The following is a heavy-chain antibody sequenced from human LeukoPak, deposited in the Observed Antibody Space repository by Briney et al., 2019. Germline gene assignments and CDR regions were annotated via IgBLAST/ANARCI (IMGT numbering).Heavy chain of an antibody. V-gene: IGHV3-7*03. CDR2: IKQDGSEK. CDR3: ARDRGWLQFPDGLFDY. D-gene: IGHD5-24*01. Sequence: GGSLRLSCAASGFTFSSYWMSWVRQAPGKGLEWVANIKQDGSEKYYVDSVKGRFTISRDNAKNSLYLQMNSLRAEDTAVYYCARDRGWLQFPDGLFDYWSQGTLVTVSS. J-gene: IGHJ4*02. CDR1: GFTFSSYW.